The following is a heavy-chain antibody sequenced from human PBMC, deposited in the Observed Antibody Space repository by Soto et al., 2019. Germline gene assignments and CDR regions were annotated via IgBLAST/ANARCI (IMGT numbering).Heavy chain of an antibody. CDR2: IYYSGST. CDR3: ARDHRRGNSDSNFDY. Sequence: SETLSLTCTVSGGTISSGDYYWSWIRQPPGRGLEWIGYIYYSGSTYYNPSLKSRVTISVDTSKNQFSLKLSSVTAADTAVYYCARDHRRGNSDSNFDYWGKGTRVTVSS. CDR1: GGTISSGDYY. J-gene: IGHJ4*02. D-gene: IGHD2-21*02. V-gene: IGHV4-30-4*01.